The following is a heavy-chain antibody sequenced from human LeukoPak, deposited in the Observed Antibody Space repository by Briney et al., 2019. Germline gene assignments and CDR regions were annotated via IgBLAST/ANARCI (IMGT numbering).Heavy chain of an antibody. CDR2: INWNGGRT. D-gene: IGHD1-26*01. V-gene: IGHV3-43*01. Sequence: GGSLRLSCAASGFTFDEYAMHWVRRAPGKGLEWVSLINWNGGRTYYGDSVKGRFTISRDNSKNSLFLQMNSLRTEDTALYYCVKDLVGASENVRGYYPMDYWGQGTLVTVSS. J-gene: IGHJ4*02. CDR1: GFTFDEYA. CDR3: VKDLVGASENVRGYYPMDY.